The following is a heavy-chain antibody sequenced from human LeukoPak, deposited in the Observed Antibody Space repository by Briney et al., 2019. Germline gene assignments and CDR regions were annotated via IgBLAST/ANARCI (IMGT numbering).Heavy chain of an antibody. CDR1: GYTFTDYY. CDR2: INPNGGGT. V-gene: IGHV1-2*02. J-gene: IGHJ4*02. CDR3: ARVHSILTGHDN. D-gene: IGHD3-9*01. Sequence: GASLKVSCKASGYTFTDYYMHWVRQAPGQGLEWMGWINPNGGGTNYAQKFQGRVTMTRDTSITTAYMELSNLKSDDTAVYYCARVHSILTGHDNWGQGTLVIVSS.